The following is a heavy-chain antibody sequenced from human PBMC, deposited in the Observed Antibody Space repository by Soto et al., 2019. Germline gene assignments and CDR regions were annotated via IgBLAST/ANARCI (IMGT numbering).Heavy chain of an antibody. CDR3: ARMPVSGGSDFDY. CDR2: IDWEDDK. V-gene: IGHV2-70*01. D-gene: IGHD3-16*01. J-gene: IGHJ4*02. Sequence: SGPTLVNPTQTVTLTCTFSGFSLTTTGTSVSWIRQPPGKALEWLALIDWEDDKYYITSLKTRLTISQDTSKNQVVLTVTNVDPVDTATYYCARMPVSGGSDFDYWGQGAPVTVSS. CDR1: GFSLTTTGTS.